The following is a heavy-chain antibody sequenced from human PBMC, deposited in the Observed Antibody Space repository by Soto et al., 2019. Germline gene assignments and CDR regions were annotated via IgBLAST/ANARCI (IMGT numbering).Heavy chain of an antibody. J-gene: IGHJ6*02. D-gene: IGHD6-19*01. Sequence: QVQLVQSGAEVREPGASVKISCRTSGYTFTNYYVHWLRRAPGQGREWLGVINPSAGRTTYSQRFQGRVTVTTDTSTRTVYMELSSLRFEDTAVYYCAREVVAGTDASYYQGMDVWGQGTTVTVSS. CDR3: AREVVAGTDASYYQGMDV. V-gene: IGHV1-46*01. CDR2: INPSAGRT. CDR1: GYTFTNYY.